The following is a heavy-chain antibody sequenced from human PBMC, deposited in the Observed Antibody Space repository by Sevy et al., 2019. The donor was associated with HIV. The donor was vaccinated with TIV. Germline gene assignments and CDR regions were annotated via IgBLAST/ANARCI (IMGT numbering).Heavy chain of an antibody. CDR1: GFTFDDFA. V-gene: IGHV3-9*01. J-gene: IGHJ4*02. Sequence: GGSLRLSCAASGFTFDDFAMHWVRQVPGKGLEWVSGLNWDSRSVAYADSVKGRFTISRDNAKNALFLQMNSLRAEDTALYYCAKDIGATGIAVVANWGQGIQVTVSS. CDR3: AKDIGATGIAVVAN. CDR2: LNWDSRSV. D-gene: IGHD6-19*01.